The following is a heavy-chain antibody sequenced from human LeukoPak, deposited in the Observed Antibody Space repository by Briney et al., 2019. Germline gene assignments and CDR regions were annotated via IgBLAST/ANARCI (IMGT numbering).Heavy chain of an antibody. CDR3: ARHGDSRGTVDY. J-gene: IGHJ4*02. Sequence: ASETLSLTCAVYGGSFSGYYWSWIRQPPGKGLEWIGYIYYSGSTNYNPSLKSRVTISVDTSKNQFSLKLSSMTAADTAVYYCARHGDSRGTVDYWGQGTLVTVSS. CDR1: GGSFSGYY. V-gene: IGHV4-59*08. CDR2: IYYSGST. D-gene: IGHD3-10*01.